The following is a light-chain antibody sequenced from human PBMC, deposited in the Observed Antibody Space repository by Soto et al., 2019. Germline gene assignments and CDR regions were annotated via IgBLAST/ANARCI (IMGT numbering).Light chain of an antibody. J-gene: IGKJ4*01. CDR2: GAS. V-gene: IGKV3-20*01. CDR1: QSVSSSF. CDR3: HQDDSSPCT. Sequence: EIVLTQSPGTLSLSPGERATLSCRASQSVSSSFLAWYQQKPGQAPRLLIYGASSRATGIPDRFSGSGSGTDFTLTISRLEPEDFAVYYCHQDDSSPCTFGGGTKVEIK.